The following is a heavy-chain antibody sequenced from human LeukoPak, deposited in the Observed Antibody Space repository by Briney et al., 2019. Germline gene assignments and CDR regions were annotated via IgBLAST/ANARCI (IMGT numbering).Heavy chain of an antibody. CDR2: IYYSGST. Sequence: SETLSFTCTVSGGSISSGDYYWSWIRQPPGKGLEWIGYIYYSGSTNYNTSLKSRVTIPVDTSKNQFSLKLSSVTAADTAVYYCARDHGSQDWFDPWGQGTLVTVSS. D-gene: IGHD6-25*01. CDR1: GGSISSGDYY. CDR3: ARDHGSQDWFDP. V-gene: IGHV4-61*08. J-gene: IGHJ5*02.